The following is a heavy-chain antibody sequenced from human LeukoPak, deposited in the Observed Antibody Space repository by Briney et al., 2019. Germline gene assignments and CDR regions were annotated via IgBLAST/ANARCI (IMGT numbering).Heavy chain of an antibody. CDR3: ARACLGYCSGGSCSDKTYYYYYMDV. D-gene: IGHD2-15*01. CDR2: IKQDGSEK. Sequence: GGSLRLSCAASGFTFSSYWMSWVRQAPGKGLEWVANIKQDGSEKYYVDSVKGRFTISRDNAENSLYLQMNSLRAEDTAVYHCARACLGYCSGGSCSDKTYYYYYMDVWGKGTTVTVSS. CDR1: GFTFSSYW. V-gene: IGHV3-7*01. J-gene: IGHJ6*03.